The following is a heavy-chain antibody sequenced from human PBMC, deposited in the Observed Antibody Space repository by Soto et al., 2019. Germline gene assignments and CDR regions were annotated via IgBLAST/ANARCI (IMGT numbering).Heavy chain of an antibody. J-gene: IGHJ4*02. CDR3: ARLQAAVPHY. CDR1: GDSISGSPYF. V-gene: IGHV4-39*01. D-gene: IGHD6-13*01. Sequence: QVQLQESGPGLVMPSETLSHTCTVSGDSISGSPYFWGWIRQPPGKRLEWIGSIFYDGYSLYTPSLKSRVTISVDTSKSQFSLKLTSVAAADTAIYFCARLQAAVPHYWGQGILVTVSS. CDR2: IFYDGYS.